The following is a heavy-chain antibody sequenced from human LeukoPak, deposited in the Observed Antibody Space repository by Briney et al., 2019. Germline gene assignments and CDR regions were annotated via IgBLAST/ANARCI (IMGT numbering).Heavy chain of an antibody. D-gene: IGHD3-22*01. CDR2: IWYDGSNK. V-gene: IGHV3-33*01. CDR3: ARGDLAHYYDTLTEFDY. Sequence: PGRSLRLSCAASGFTFSSYGMHWVRQAPGKGLEWVAVIWYDGSNKYYADSVKGRFTISRDNSKNTLYLQMNSLRAEDTAVYYCARGDLAHYYDTLTEFDYWGQGALVTVSS. CDR1: GFTFSSYG. J-gene: IGHJ4*02.